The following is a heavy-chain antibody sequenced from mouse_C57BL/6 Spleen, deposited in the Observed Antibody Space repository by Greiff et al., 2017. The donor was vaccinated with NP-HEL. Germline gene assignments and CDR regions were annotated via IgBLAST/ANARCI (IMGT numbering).Heavy chain of an antibody. Sequence: VQLQQSGPELVKPGASVKISCKASGYAFSSSWMNWVKQRPGKGLEWIGRIYPGVGDTNYNGKFKGKATLTADKSSSTAYMQLSSLTSEDSAVYFCARSYYSNYGYYFDYWGQGTTLTVSS. J-gene: IGHJ2*01. V-gene: IGHV1-82*01. CDR2: IYPGVGDT. CDR1: GYAFSSSW. CDR3: ARSYYSNYGYYFDY. D-gene: IGHD2-5*01.